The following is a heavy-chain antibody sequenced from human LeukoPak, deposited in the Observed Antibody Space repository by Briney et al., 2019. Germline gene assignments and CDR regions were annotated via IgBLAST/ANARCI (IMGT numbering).Heavy chain of an antibody. D-gene: IGHD1-26*01. J-gene: IGHJ6*02. CDR2: ISSSSSYI. CDR1: GFTFSSYS. Sequence: GGSLRLSCAASGFTFSSYSMNWVRQAPGKGLEWVLSISSSSSYIYYADSVKGRFTISRDNAKNSLYLQMNSLRAEDTAVYYCARETWELSYGMDVWGQGTTVTVSS. V-gene: IGHV3-21*01. CDR3: ARETWELSYGMDV.